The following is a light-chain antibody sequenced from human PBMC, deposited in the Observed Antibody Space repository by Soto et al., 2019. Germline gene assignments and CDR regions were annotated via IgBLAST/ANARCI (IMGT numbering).Light chain of an antibody. Sequence: EVVLTQSPATLSVSPGDRATLSCRASQSVSRNLAWYQQKPGQAPRLLIYGASTRATGVPARFSGSGSATEFTLSISSLQSEDVAGYYCQQYGDWPPETFGQGPKLEI. V-gene: IGKV3-15*01. CDR3: QQYGDWPPET. J-gene: IGKJ2*01. CDR2: GAS. CDR1: QSVSRN.